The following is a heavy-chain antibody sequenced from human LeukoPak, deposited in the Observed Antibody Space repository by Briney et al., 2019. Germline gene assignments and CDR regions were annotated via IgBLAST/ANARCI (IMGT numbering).Heavy chain of an antibody. CDR2: INSDGSTI. CDR3: ATAGNYRFDY. D-gene: IGHD1-7*01. Sequence: GGSLRLSCAGSGFIFSSTWMHWVSQAPGEGLVWVSRINSDGSTINYADSVKGRLTISRDNAKNTLYLQMNSLRVEDTALYFCATAGNYRFDYWGQGTLVTVSS. J-gene: IGHJ4*02. V-gene: IGHV3-74*01. CDR1: GFIFSSTW.